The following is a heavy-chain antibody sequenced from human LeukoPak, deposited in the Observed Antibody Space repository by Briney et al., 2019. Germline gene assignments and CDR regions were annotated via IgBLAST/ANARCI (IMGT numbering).Heavy chain of an antibody. V-gene: IGHV1-18*01. CDR1: GYTFPNYG. J-gene: IGHJ6*03. CDR3: ARALGSGTNYYYYYMDV. CDR2: ISGYNGNT. D-gene: IGHD1-7*01. Sequence: ASVKLSCKASGYTFPNYGVSWVRQAPGQGLEGMGWISGYNGNTNFAKKVLGRVTMTTDTSTSTAYMELRSLRSDDTAVYYCARALGSGTNYYYYYMDVWGKGTTVTVSS.